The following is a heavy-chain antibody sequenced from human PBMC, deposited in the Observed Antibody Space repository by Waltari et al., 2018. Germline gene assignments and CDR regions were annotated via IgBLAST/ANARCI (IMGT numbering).Heavy chain of an antibody. CDR2: VNSDASTT. J-gene: IGHJ6*02. CDR3: GRSGKPGGVDV. V-gene: IGHV3-74*01. CDR1: GFALRNYW. Sequence: EVQLVESGGGLVQPGGSLSPSCEASGFALRNYWMHWVRQGPGKGRVWVSRVNSDASTTTYADSVKGRFTISRDNAKNTLYLQMNSLRDDDTAVYYCGRSGKPGGVDVWGQGTTVTVSS.